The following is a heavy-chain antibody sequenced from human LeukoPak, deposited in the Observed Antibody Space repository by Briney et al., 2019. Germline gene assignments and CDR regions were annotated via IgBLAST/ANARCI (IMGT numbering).Heavy chain of an antibody. CDR1: GYTFTGYY. J-gene: IGHJ6*03. CDR2: INPNSGGT. D-gene: IGHD6-13*01. V-gene: IGHV1-2*02. CDR3: ASFTRIAPRSDYYYMDV. Sequence: ASVKVSCKASGYTFTGYYMHWVRQAPGQGLEWMGWINPNSGGTNYAQKFQGRVTMTRDTSISTAYMELSRLRSDDTAVYYCASFTRIAPRSDYYYMDVWGRGTTVTVSS.